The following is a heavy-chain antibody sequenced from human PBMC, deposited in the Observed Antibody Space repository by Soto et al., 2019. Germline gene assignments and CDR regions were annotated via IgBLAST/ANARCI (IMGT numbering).Heavy chain of an antibody. D-gene: IGHD2-2*01. CDR1: SGSISSSNW. CDR3: ARTHLGYCSGTSCYSGAFDY. V-gene: IGHV4-4*02. J-gene: IGHJ4*02. Sequence: QLQLQESGPGLVKPSGTLSLTCAVSSGSISSSNWWSWVRQPPGKGLEWIGELYHSGSTNYNPSLKSRVTISVDKSKNQFSLKLTSVTAADTAVYYCARTHLGYCSGTSCYSGAFDYWAQGTLVTVSS. CDR2: LYHSGST.